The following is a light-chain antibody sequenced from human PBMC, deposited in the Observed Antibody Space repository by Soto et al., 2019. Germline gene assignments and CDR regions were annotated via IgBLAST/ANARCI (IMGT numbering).Light chain of an antibody. J-gene: IGKJ1*01. V-gene: IGKV1-6*01. CDR2: GAS. CDR1: QGVRND. CDR3: LQGWT. Sequence: AIQMTQSPSSLAASIGDRVTITCRASQGVRNDLGWYQQKPGKAPRLLMFGASTLQTGVPSRFSGSGSGTDFTLTISDRQTEDFATYYCLQGWTFGQGTRVEIK.